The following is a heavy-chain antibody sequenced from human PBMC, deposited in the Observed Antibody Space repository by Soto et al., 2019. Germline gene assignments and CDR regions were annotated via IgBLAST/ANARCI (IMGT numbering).Heavy chain of an antibody. V-gene: IGHV3-74*01. CDR2: IDSDGSST. CDR3: ARGRPYGMDV. Sequence: PGGSLRLSCAASGFTFGSYWMNWVRQAPGKGLVWVSRIDSDGSSTTYADPVKGRFTTSRDNAKNTLYLQMSSLRVEDTAVYYCARGRPYGMDVWGQGTTVTVSS. CDR1: GFTFGSYW. J-gene: IGHJ6*02.